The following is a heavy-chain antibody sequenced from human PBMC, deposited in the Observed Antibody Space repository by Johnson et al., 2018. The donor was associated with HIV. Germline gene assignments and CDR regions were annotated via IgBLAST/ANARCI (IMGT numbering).Heavy chain of an antibody. CDR3: AKYDCTAGICYNAFDI. CDR1: GFIFGNYW. Sequence: VQVVESGGALVQPGGSLRLSCATSGFIFGNYWMTWIRQAPGKGLEWVANIDLGGSLTNYVDSVKGRFIISRDNGRNSLYLQMNNLRAEDTAVYFCAKYDCTAGICYNAFDIWGQGTMVTVSS. V-gene: IGHV3-7*05. D-gene: IGHD2-8*02. CDR2: IDLGGSLT. J-gene: IGHJ3*02.